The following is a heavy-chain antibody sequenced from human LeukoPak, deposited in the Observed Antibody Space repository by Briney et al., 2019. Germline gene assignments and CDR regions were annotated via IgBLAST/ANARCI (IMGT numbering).Heavy chain of an antibody. CDR1: GGTFSSYA. J-gene: IGHJ4*02. V-gene: IGHV1-69*05. CDR2: IIPIFGTA. D-gene: IGHD3-22*01. Sequence: SVKVSCKASGGTFSSYAISWVRQAPGQGLEWMGRIIPIFGTANYAQKFQGRVTITTDESTSTAYMELSSLRSEDTAVYYCARSLGYYDSSGYYLPFDYWGQGTLVTVPS. CDR3: ARSLGYYDSSGYYLPFDY.